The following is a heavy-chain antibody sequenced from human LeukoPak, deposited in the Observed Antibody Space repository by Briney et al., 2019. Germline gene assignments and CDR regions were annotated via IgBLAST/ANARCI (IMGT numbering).Heavy chain of an antibody. V-gene: IGHV3-21*01. D-gene: IGHD2-15*01. J-gene: IGHJ4*02. Sequence: AGGSLRLSCAASGFTFSSYSMNWVRQAPGKGLEWVSSISSSSSYIYYADSVKGRFTISRDNAKNSLYLQMNSLRAEDTAVYYCARDRVVAITDWGQGTLVTVSS. CDR3: ARDRVVAITD. CDR1: GFTFSSYS. CDR2: ISSSSSYI.